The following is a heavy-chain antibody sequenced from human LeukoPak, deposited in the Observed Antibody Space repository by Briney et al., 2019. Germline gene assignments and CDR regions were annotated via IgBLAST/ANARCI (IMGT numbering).Heavy chain of an antibody. J-gene: IGHJ6*02. D-gene: IGHD5-12*01. CDR2: RHYRGTT. CDR3: AREGDIVATTNVYYYGMDV. CDR1: GASISSYY. V-gene: IGHV4-59*01. Sequence: SETLSLTCTVSGASISSYYWSWIRQPPGKGLEWIASRHYRGTTNYNPSLESRVTISVDTSRKQFSLKLSSVTAADTAVYYCAREGDIVATTNVYYYGMDVWGQGTTVTVSS.